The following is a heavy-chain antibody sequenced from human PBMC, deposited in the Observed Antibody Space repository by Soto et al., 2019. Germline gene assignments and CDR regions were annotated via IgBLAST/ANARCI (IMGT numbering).Heavy chain of an antibody. CDR1: GGSFSGYY. CDR3: ATGGKATTFDY. Sequence: PSETLSLTCAVYGGSFSGYYWSWIRQPPGKGLEWIGEINHSGSTNYNPSLKSRVTISVDTSKNQFSLKLSSVTAADTAVYYCATGGKATTFDYWGQGTLVTV. V-gene: IGHV4-34*01. J-gene: IGHJ4*02. CDR2: INHSGST. D-gene: IGHD5-12*01.